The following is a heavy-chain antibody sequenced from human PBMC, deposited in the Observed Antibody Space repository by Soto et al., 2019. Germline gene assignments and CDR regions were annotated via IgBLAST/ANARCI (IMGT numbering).Heavy chain of an antibody. Sequence: QVQLQESGPGLVKPSGTLSLTCAVSGGSISSSNWWSWVRQPPGKGVEGIGESYHSGSTNYNPSLKSIVTISVGKSQNQFSLKRSSVTAADTAVYYCARVVGGYYYGMDVWGQGTTVTVSS. D-gene: IGHD2-2*01. CDR1: GGSISSSNW. CDR2: SYHSGST. V-gene: IGHV4-4*02. J-gene: IGHJ6*02. CDR3: ARVVGGYYYGMDV.